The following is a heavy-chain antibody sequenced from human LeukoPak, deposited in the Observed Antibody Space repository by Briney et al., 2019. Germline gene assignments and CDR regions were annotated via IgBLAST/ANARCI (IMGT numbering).Heavy chain of an antibody. V-gene: IGHV1-18*04. Sequence: ASVKVSCKASGYTFTSYGISWVRQAPGQGLEWMGWISAYNGNTNYAQKLQGRVTMTTDTSTSTAYMELRSLRSDDTAVYYCARDKHGSGSYYMSPRWFDPWGQGTLVTVSS. J-gene: IGHJ5*02. CDR2: ISAYNGNT. D-gene: IGHD3-10*01. CDR3: ARDKHGSGSYYMSPRWFDP. CDR1: GYTFTSYG.